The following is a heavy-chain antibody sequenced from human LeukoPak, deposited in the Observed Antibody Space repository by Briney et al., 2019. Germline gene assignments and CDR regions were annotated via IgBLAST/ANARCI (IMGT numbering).Heavy chain of an antibody. CDR1: GFMFSSNW. D-gene: IGHD7-27*01. V-gene: IGHV3-7*03. J-gene: IGHJ4*02. CDR3: ARDLGLFDY. CDR2: IKEDGTET. Sequence: GGSLRLSCAASGFMFSSNWMSWVRLAPGKGLEWVANIKEDGTETYYVDSVKGRFTISRDNAKNSLYLQMNSLRVEDTAVYYCARDLGLFDYWGQGTLVTVSS.